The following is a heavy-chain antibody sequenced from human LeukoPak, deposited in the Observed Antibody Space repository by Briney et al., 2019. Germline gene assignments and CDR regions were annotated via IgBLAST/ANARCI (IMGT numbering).Heavy chain of an antibody. CDR2: ISGGGGST. Sequence: GGSLRLSCAASGFTFSTYAVTWVRQALGKGLDWVSGISGGGGSTSYADSVRGRFTISRDNSKNTLYLQMNSLRADDTAVYYCAKDLRSYGVHWYFDLWGRGTLVTVSS. CDR1: GFTFSTYA. V-gene: IGHV3-23*01. CDR3: AKDLRSYGVHWYFDL. D-gene: IGHD5-18*01. J-gene: IGHJ2*01.